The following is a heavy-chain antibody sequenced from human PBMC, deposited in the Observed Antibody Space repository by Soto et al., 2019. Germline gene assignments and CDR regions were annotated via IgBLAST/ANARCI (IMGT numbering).Heavy chain of an antibody. V-gene: IGHV4-34*01. CDR1: GGSFNGYY. D-gene: IGHD1-7*01. Sequence: SETLSLTCAVYGGSFNGYYWNWIRQPPGKGLEWIGEINHSGSTNYNPSLKSRVTISVDTSKNQLSLKLSSVTAADTAVYYCARHGTILAAAPGRYWGQGTLVTVSS. J-gene: IGHJ4*02. CDR3: ARHGTILAAAPGRY. CDR2: INHSGST.